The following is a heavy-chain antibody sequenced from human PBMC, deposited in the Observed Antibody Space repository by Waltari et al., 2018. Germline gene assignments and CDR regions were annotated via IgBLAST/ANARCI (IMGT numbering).Heavy chain of an antibody. CDR2: IYYSGGT. CDR3: ASSDDSSGYYANWFDP. J-gene: IGHJ5*02. V-gene: IGHV4-39*01. D-gene: IGHD3-22*01. Sequence: QLQLQESGPGLVKPSETLSLTCTVSGGSISSSSYYWGWIRQPPGKGLEWIGSIYYSGGTYYTPSRKSRVTISVDTSKNQFSLKLSSVTAADTAVYYCASSDDSSGYYANWFDPWGQGTLVTVSS. CDR1: GGSISSSSYY.